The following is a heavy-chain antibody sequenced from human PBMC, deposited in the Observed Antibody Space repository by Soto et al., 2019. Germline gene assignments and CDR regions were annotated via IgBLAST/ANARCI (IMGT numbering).Heavy chain of an antibody. J-gene: IGHJ6*02. Sequence: PGGSLRLSCAASGFSFSINAMSWVRQAPGKGLEWVSAIRGSGDSTYHADSVKGRFTISRDNSKNTLFLQMNSLRAEDTAVYYCTVSGAHYYYTLDAWGQGTSVTISS. D-gene: IGHD3-10*01. CDR1: GFSFSINA. CDR3: TVSGAHYYYTLDA. CDR2: IRGSGDST. V-gene: IGHV3-23*01.